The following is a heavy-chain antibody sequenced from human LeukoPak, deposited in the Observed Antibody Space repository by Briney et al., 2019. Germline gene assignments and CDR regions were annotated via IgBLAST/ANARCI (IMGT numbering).Heavy chain of an antibody. Sequence: GGSLRLSCAASEFTFSSYSMNWVRQAPGKGLEWVSYITNSGNSKSYADSVKGRFTISRDNSKNTLSLQMNSLRVEDTAIYYCAKDVRRCNGACTWGQGTLVTVSS. CDR1: EFTFSSYS. CDR3: AKDVRRCNGACT. D-gene: IGHD2-8*01. CDR2: ITNSGNSK. V-gene: IGHV3-48*01. J-gene: IGHJ5*02.